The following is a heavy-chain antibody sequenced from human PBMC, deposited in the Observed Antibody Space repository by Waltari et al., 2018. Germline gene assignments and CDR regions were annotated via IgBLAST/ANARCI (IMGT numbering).Heavy chain of an antibody. J-gene: IGHJ4*02. CDR1: GFTFGDYW. Sequence: EVQLVESGGGLVQPGGSLRLSCVASGFTFGDYWMHWVRQPPGKGLEWVSRINMDGGYISYTDSVKGRFTISRDNAKNTLFLQLNSLRAEDTAVYYCARKGGRGYPYGPFYYDHWGQGTLVTVSP. D-gene: IGHD5-18*01. CDR3: ARKGGRGYPYGPFYYDH. CDR2: INMDGGYI. V-gene: IGHV3-74*01.